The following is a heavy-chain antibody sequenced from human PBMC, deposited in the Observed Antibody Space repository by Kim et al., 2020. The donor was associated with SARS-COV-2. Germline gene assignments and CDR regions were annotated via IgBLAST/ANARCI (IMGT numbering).Heavy chain of an antibody. V-gene: IGHV7-4-1*02. CDR3: ARSKSGSYGNWFDP. CDR1: GYTFTSYA. Sequence: ASVKVSCKASGYTFTSYAMNWVRQAPGQGLEWMGWINTNTGNPTYAQGFTGRFVFSLDTSVSTAYLQISSLKAEDTAVYYCARSKSGSYGNWFDPMGPGNPGHRLL. J-gene: IGHJ5*02. CDR2: INTNTGNP. D-gene: IGHD1-26*01.